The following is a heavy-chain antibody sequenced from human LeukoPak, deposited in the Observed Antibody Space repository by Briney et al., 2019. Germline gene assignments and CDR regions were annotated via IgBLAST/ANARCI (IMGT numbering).Heavy chain of an antibody. Sequence: GGSLRLSCAASGFTFSSYAMSWVRQAPGKGLEWVSGISGSGDNTYYADSVKGRFTISRDNSKNTLYLQMNSLRAEDTAVYYCARAFDYYDSSGSPPDYWGQGTLVTVSS. CDR2: ISGSGDNT. V-gene: IGHV3-23*01. CDR1: GFTFSSYA. D-gene: IGHD3-22*01. CDR3: ARAFDYYDSSGSPPDY. J-gene: IGHJ4*02.